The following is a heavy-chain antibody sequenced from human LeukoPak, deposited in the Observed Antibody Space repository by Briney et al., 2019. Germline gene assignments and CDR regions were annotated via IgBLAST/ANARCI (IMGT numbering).Heavy chain of an antibody. J-gene: IGHJ4*02. D-gene: IGHD2-15*01. V-gene: IGHV3-30*18. CDR1: GFTFSSYG. CDR3: AKDELLLREIYYFDY. Sequence: GGSLRLSCAASGFTFSSYGMHWVRQALGKGLEWVAVISYDGSNKYYADSVKGRFTISRDNSKNTLYLQMNSLRAEDTAVYYCAKDELLLREIYYFDYWGQGTLVTVSS. CDR2: ISYDGSNK.